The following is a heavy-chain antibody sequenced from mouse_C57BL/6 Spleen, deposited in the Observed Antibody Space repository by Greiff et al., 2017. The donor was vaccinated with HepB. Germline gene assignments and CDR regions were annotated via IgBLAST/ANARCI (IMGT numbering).Heavy chain of an antibody. V-gene: IGHV1-62-3*01. Sequence: QVHVKQPGAELVKPGASVKLSCKASGYTFTSYWMHWVKQRPGRGLEWIGRIDPNSGGTKYNEKFKSKATLTVDKPSSTAYMELRSLTSEDSAVYYCTVVAGGYWGQGTSLTVSS. CDR3: TVVAGGY. D-gene: IGHD1-1*01. CDR1: GYTFTSYW. J-gene: IGHJ2*02. CDR2: IDPNSGGT.